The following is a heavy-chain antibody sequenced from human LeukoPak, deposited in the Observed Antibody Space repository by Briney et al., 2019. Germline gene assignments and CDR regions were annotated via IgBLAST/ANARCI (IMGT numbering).Heavy chain of an antibody. CDR1: GGSFSNYY. CDR3: ARTSVYYYGSGSYLKRRYNWFDP. D-gene: IGHD3-10*01. Sequence: SETLSLTCAVYGGSFSNYYWTWIRQPPGKGLEWIGEINHSGSTNYNPSLKSRVTISVDTSKDQFSLKLSSVTAADTAVYYCARTSVYYYGSGSYLKRRYNWFDPWGQGTLVTVSS. CDR2: INHSGST. V-gene: IGHV4-34*01. J-gene: IGHJ5*02.